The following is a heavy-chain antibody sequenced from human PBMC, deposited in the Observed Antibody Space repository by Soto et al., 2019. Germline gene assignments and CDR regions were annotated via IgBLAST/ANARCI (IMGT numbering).Heavy chain of an antibody. CDR3: AHLLQTDDFWSGYQIDY. V-gene: IGHV2-5*02. CDR1: GFSLSTSGVG. Sequence: SGPTLVKPTQTLTLTCTFSGFSLSTSGVGAGWIRQPPGKALEWLALIYWDDDKRYSPSLKSRLTITKDTSKNQVVLTMTNMDPVDTATYYCAHLLQTDDFWSGYQIDYWGQGTLVTVSS. D-gene: IGHD3-3*01. J-gene: IGHJ4*02. CDR2: IYWDDDK.